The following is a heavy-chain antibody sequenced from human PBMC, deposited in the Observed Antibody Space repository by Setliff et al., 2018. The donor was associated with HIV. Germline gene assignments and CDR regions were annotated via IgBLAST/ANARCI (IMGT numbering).Heavy chain of an antibody. J-gene: IGHJ4*02. CDR1: GFAFNTYD. Sequence: GGSLRLSCVASGFAFNTYDMNWVRQAPGEGLEWVSCIHRSSDYIYDADSVKGRFAISRDTAKNSLYLQMNSLRAEDTAVYYCVRDWQSLDWGRGGDCWGQGTLVTVSS. V-gene: IGHV3-21*04. D-gene: IGHD3-16*01. CDR2: IHRSSDYI. CDR3: VRDWQSLDWGRGGDC.